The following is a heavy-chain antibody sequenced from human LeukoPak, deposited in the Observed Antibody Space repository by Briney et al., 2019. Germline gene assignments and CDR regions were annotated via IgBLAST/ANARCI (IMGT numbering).Heavy chain of an antibody. CDR1: GYTFTGYY. V-gene: IGHV1-2*02. CDR2: INPNSGGT. Sequence: GASVKVSCKASGYTFTGYYMHWVRQAPGQGLEWMGWINPNSGGTNYAQKFQGRVTMTRDTSISAAYMELSRLRSDDTAVYYCAREVRSQSMTIAVALDYWGQGTLVTVSS. CDR3: AREVRSQSMTIAVALDY. D-gene: IGHD6-19*01. J-gene: IGHJ4*02.